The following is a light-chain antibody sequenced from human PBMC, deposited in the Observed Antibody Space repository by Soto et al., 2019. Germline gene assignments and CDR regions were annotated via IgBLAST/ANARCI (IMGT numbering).Light chain of an antibody. CDR3: SSYAGSNKPRWV. CDR2: EVS. J-gene: IGLJ3*02. V-gene: IGLV2-8*01. Sequence: QSVLTQPPSASGSPGQSVTISCTGTSSDVGGYNYVSWYQQHPGKAPKLMIYEVSKRPSGVPDRFSGSKSGNTATLTVSGLQAEDEADYYCSSYAGSNKPRWVFGGGTKLTVL. CDR1: SSDVGGYNY.